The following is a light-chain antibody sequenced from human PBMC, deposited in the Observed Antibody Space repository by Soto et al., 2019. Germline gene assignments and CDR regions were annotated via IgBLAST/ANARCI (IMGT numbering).Light chain of an antibody. J-gene: IGLJ2*01. CDR2: DLN. CDR3: CSYADTYTFVV. CDR1: SSDVSAYDY. V-gene: IGLV2-11*01. Sequence: QSALTQPRSVSGSPGQSVTISCTGTSSDVSAYDYVSWYQHHPGRPPKLIIYDLNKRPSGVPDWFSGSKSGNTASLTISGLQAEDEAAYYCCSYADTYTFVVFGGGTKLTVL.